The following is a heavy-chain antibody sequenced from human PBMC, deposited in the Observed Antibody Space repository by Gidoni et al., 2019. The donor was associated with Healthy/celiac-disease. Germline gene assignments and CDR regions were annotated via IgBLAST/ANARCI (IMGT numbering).Heavy chain of an antibody. CDR2: IFSNDEK. Sequence: QVTLKESGPVLVKPTETLTLTCTVSGFSLSNARMGVSWIRQPPGKALEWLAHIFSNDEKSYSTSLKSRLTISKDTSKSQVVLTMTNMDPVDTATYYCARTVEMATIQVGYYYYYGMDVWGQGTTVTVSS. CDR3: ARTVEMATIQVGYYYYYGMDV. D-gene: IGHD5-12*01. J-gene: IGHJ6*02. CDR1: GFSLSNARMG. V-gene: IGHV2-26*01.